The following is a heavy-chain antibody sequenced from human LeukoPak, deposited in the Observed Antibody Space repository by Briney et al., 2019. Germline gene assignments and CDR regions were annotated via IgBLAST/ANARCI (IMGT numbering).Heavy chain of an antibody. CDR3: ARDVSVSGMDV. CDR2: IKTDGSEK. D-gene: IGHD5/OR15-5a*01. J-gene: IGHJ6*02. V-gene: IGHV3-7*01. CDR1: GFILSNYW. Sequence: EGSLRLSCAASGFILSNYWMSWVRQAPGKGLEWVANIKTDGSEKYYVDSVKGRFTISRDNPKNSLYLQMNSLRAEDTAIHYCARDVSVSGMDVWGQGTTVTVSS.